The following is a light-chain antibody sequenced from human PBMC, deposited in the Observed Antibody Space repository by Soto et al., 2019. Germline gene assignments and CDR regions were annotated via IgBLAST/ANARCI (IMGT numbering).Light chain of an antibody. J-gene: IGKJ5*01. V-gene: IGKV4-1*01. CDR3: QQYYSAIT. CDR1: HSLLYSSTNKNY. CDR2: WAS. Sequence: SVMAQSPGSLTWSLGDSATIIFKSSHSLLYSSTNKNYLAWYQLKPGQPPKLLISWASARESGVPDRFSGGGSGTDFTLTISSLQAEDVAVYYCQQYYSAITFGQGTRLEIK.